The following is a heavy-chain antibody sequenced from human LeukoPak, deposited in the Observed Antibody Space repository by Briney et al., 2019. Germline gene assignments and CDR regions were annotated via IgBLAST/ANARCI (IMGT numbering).Heavy chain of an antibody. CDR2: ISGSGGST. CDR1: GFTFSSYA. D-gene: IGHD3-9*01. J-gene: IGHJ2*01. CDR3: AKENVLRYFDWVTIPGYFDL. V-gene: IGHV3-23*01. Sequence: GGSLRLSCAASGFTFSSYAMSWVRQAPGKGLEWVSAISGSGGSTYYADSVKGRFTISRDNSKNTLYLQMNSRRAEDTAVYYCAKENVLRYFDWVTIPGYFDLWGRGTLVTVSS.